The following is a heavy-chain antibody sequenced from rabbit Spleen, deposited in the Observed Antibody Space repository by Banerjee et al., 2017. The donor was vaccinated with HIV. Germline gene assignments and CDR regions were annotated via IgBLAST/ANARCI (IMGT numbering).Heavy chain of an antibody. J-gene: IGHJ4*01. CDR3: ARDLAGVIGWNFGW. CDR2: INAVTGKA. Sequence: QQQLVESGGGLVKPGASLTLTCKASGFDFSSARLICWVRQAPGKGLEWIACINAVTGKAVYASWAKGRFAFSKASSATGTLQTTRLSAADTATYFCARDLAGVIGWNFGWWGPGTLVTVS. D-gene: IGHD4-1*01. V-gene: IGHV1S45*01. CDR1: GFDFSSARL.